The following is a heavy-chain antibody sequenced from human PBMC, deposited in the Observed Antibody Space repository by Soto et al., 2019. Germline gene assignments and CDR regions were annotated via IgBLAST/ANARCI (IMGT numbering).Heavy chain of an antibody. D-gene: IGHD6-19*01. Sequence: QVQLVQSGAEVKKPGSSVKVSCKASGGTFSSYAISWVRQAPGQGLEWMGGLIPIVGTANYAQKYQSRVRISADESPSTAYKELSSLRSEDTAVYYCARDEEFHPVAVRGVNWFDPWGQGNLVTGSS. J-gene: IGHJ5*02. CDR2: LIPIVGTA. CDR3: ARDEEFHPVAVRGVNWFDP. V-gene: IGHV1-69*01. CDR1: GGTFSSYA.